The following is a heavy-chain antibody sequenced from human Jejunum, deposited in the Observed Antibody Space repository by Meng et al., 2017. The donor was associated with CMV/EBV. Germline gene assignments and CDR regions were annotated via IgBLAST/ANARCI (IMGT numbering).Heavy chain of an antibody. CDR1: GFTFSNAW. V-gene: IGHV3-15*01. J-gene: IGHJ4*02. CDR3: TTGGVVGS. Sequence: CAASGFTFSNAWMNWVRQAPGKGLERVGRVKSESDGATTDYAAPVKGRFTISRDDSKNTVYMQLNSLKSEDTGVYYCTTGGVVGSWGQGTLVTVSS. D-gene: IGHD2-21*01. CDR2: VKSESDGATT.